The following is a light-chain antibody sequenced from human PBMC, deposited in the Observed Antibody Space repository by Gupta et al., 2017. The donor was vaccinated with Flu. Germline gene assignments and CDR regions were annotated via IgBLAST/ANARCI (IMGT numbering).Light chain of an antibody. J-gene: IGKJ4*01. Sequence: VTPGQPASISCNSAQSVFHSDGKTYLDWYLQKPGQSPQLLIYEVSNRCSGVPDRFSGSGSGTHFTLKISRVEAEDVGVYYCRQTKQLPLTIGGGTKVDIK. CDR1: QSVFHSDGKTY. CDR2: EVS. V-gene: IGKV2D-29*02. CDR3: RQTKQLPLT.